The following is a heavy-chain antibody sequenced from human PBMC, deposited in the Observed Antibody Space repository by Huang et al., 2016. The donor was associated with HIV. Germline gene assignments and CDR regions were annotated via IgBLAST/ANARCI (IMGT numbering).Heavy chain of an antibody. D-gene: IGHD2-15*01. CDR1: GFKLRGFG. CDR3: AKESRWFSDFDH. Sequence: QVHLVESGGGVVQPGGSLRLSCAASGFKLRGFGMHWVRQAPGKGLEWVADISYDGGSQFDTDSVKGRFTISRDNSDNTLALQRKGIRPDDTAVYYCAKESRWFSDFDHWGQGVLVSVSS. CDR2: ISYDGGSQ. J-gene: IGHJ4*02. V-gene: IGHV3-30*18.